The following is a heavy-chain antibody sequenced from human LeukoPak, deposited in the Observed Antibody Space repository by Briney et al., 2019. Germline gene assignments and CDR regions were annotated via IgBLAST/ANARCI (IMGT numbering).Heavy chain of an antibody. CDR1: GYTFTSYY. V-gene: IGHV1-24*01. Sequence: ASVKVSCKASGYTFTSYYMHWVRQAPGQGLEWMGGFDPEDGETIYAQKFQGRVTMTEDTSTDTAYMELSSLRSEDTAVYYCATDLLWLRPFDYWGQGTLVTVSS. CDR2: FDPEDGET. D-gene: IGHD5-12*01. J-gene: IGHJ4*02. CDR3: ATDLLWLRPFDY.